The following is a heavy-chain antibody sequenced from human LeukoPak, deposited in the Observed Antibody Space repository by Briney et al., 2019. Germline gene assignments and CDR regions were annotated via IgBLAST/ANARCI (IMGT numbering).Heavy chain of an antibody. D-gene: IGHD2-2*01. CDR1: GFTFSSYA. CDR3: ARDDEYCSSTSCYWDYYYYGMDV. CDR2: ISYDGSNK. J-gene: IGHJ6*02. Sequence: GRSLRLSCAASGFTFSSYAMHWVRQAPGKGLEWVAVISYDGSNKYYADSVKGRFTISRYNSKNTLYLQMNSLRAEDTAVYYCARDDEYCSSTSCYWDYYYYGMDVWGQGTTVTVSS. V-gene: IGHV3-30-3*01.